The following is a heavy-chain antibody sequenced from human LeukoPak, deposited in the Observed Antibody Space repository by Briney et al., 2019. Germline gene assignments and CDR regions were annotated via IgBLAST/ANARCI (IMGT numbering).Heavy chain of an antibody. D-gene: IGHD3-22*01. CDR3: ARGGSKSLGGGTYYYDSSGYYGY. CDR2: INTNSGGT. Sequence: ASVKVSCKASGYTFTGYYMHWVRQAPGQGLEWMGWINTNSGGTNYAQKFQGRVTMTRDTSISTAYMELSRLRSDDTAVYYCARGGSKSLGGGTYYYDSSGYYGYWGQGTLVTVSS. CDR1: GYTFTGYY. V-gene: IGHV1-2*02. J-gene: IGHJ4*02.